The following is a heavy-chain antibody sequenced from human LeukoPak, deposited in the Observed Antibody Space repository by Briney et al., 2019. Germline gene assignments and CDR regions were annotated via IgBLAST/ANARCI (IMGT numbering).Heavy chain of an antibody. CDR2: MNPNSGNT. CDR1: GYTFTSYD. Sequence: ASVKVSCKASGYTFTSYDINWVRQATGQGLEWMGWMNPNSGNTGYAQKFQGRVTITRNTSISTAYMELSSLRSEDTAVYYCARGRRQGRCSSTSCYSEYFDYWGQGTLVTVSS. D-gene: IGHD2-2*01. J-gene: IGHJ4*02. CDR3: ARGRRQGRCSSTSCYSEYFDY. V-gene: IGHV1-8*03.